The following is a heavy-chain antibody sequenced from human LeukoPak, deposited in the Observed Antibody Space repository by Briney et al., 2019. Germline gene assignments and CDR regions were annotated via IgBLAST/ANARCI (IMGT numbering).Heavy chain of an antibody. Sequence: GGSLRLSCAASGFTFSSYAMSWVRQAPGKGLEWVSSISADGSTYYAVSVRGRFTISRDNSKDTLFLQMNSLRAEDTALYYCVACSSASCYGDRFDPWGQGTLVTVSS. CDR2: ISADGST. J-gene: IGHJ5*02. D-gene: IGHD2-2*01. CDR1: GFTFSSYA. CDR3: VACSSASCYGDRFDP. V-gene: IGHV3-23*01.